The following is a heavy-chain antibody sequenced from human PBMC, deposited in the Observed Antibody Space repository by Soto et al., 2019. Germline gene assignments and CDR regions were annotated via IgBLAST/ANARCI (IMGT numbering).Heavy chain of an antibody. D-gene: IGHD3-3*01. Sequence: QVQLVQTGAEVKRPGSSVNVSCTASRGTFSNYAILWVRQAPGQGLEWMGGIVPIHDTTDYAQKFQGRVTITADEPSSTAYMELRSLRSEDTAVYYCAADYDWLLSWGQGTLVTFSS. CDR3: AADYDWLLS. CDR1: RGTFSNYA. CDR2: IVPIHDTT. J-gene: IGHJ5*02. V-gene: IGHV1-69*01.